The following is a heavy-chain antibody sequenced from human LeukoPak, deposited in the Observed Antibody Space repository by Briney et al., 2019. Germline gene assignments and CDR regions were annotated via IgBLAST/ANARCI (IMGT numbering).Heavy chain of an antibody. CDR3: ARCKGSGGSCYSSSTDFDY. D-gene: IGHD2-15*01. Sequence: GASVKVSCKASGGTFSSYAISWVRQAPGQGLEWMGRIIPILGIANYAQKFQGRVTITADKSTSTAYMELSSLRSDDTAVYYCARCKGSGGSCYSSSTDFDYWGQGTLVTVSS. V-gene: IGHV1-69*04. CDR1: GGTFSSYA. CDR2: IIPILGIA. J-gene: IGHJ4*02.